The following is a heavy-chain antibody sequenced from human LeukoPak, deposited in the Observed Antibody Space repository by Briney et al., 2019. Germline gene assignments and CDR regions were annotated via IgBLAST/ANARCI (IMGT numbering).Heavy chain of an antibody. D-gene: IGHD6-6*01. CDR2: IYYSGST. CDR1: GGSISSYY. Sequence: SETLSLTCTVSGGSISSYYWSWIRQPPGKGLEWIGYIYYSGSTNYNPSLKSRVTIPVDTSKNQFSLKLSSVTAADTAVYYCARDYSSWVVTTSFDPWGQGTLVTVSS. V-gene: IGHV4-59*01. CDR3: ARDYSSWVVTTSFDP. J-gene: IGHJ5*02.